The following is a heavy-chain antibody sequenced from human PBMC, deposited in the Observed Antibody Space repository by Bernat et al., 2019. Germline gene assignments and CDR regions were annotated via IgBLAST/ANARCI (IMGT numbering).Heavy chain of an antibody. D-gene: IGHD1-26*01. CDR2: ISSSGTI. CDR1: EFTFSSHA. CDR3: AGEYSGTYHAFDY. V-gene: IGHV3-48*03. J-gene: IGHJ4*02. Sequence: EVQLVESGGGLEQPGGSLRLSCAASEFTFSSHAMNWVRQAPGKGLEWVSYISSSGTIQYADAVKGRFTISRDNAKNSLFLQMNSLRAEDTAVYYCAGEYSGTYHAFDYWGQGTLVTVSS.